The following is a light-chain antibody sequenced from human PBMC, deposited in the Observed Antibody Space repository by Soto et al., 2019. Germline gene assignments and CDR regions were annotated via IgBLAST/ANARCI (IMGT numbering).Light chain of an antibody. CDR1: QGIGSA. CDR2: DAS. V-gene: IGKV1D-13*01. CDR3: QQFNNYPIT. J-gene: IGKJ5*01. Sequence: AIQLTQSPSSLSASLGDRVTITCRASQGIGSALAWYQQKPGKAPKLLIYDASSLESGVPSRFSGSGSGTDFTLTISSLQPEDFATYYCQQFNNYPITFGQGTRLEIK.